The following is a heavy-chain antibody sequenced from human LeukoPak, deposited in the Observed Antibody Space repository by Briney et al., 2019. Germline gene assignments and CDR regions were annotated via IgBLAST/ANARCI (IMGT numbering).Heavy chain of an antibody. D-gene: IGHD1-26*01. CDR3: ARGEVGEFDH. V-gene: IGHV4-38-2*02. CDR2: ISHSGST. CDR1: GYSISRAYN. J-gene: IGHJ4*02. Sequence: SETLSLTCTVSGYSISRAYNWGWIRPSPGKGLEWIGSISHSGSTYYNPSLKSRVTISVDTSKNHFSLKLSSVTAPDTAVYFCARGEVGEFDHWGQGTLVTVSS.